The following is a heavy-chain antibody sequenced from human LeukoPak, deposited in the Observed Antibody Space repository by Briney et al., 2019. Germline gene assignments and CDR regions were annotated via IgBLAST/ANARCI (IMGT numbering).Heavy chain of an antibody. D-gene: IGHD3-3*01. CDR1: GGSFSGYY. CDR2: INHSGST. CDR3: AKDLSSYYDFWSGYYTPRYFDY. V-gene: IGHV4-34*01. Sequence: SETLSLTCAVYGGSFSGYYWSWIRQPPGKGLEWIGEINHSGSTNYNPSLKSRVTISVDTSKNQFSLKLSSVTAADTAVYYCAKDLSSYYDFWSGYYTPRYFDYWGQGTLVTVSS. J-gene: IGHJ4*02.